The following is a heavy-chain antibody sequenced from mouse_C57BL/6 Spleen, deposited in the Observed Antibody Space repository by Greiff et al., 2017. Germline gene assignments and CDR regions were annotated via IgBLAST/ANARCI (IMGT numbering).Heavy chain of an antibody. Sequence: EVQLQQSGPELVKPGASVKISCKASGYTFTDYYMNWVKQSHGKSLEWIGDINPNNGGTSYNQKFKGKATLTVDKSSSTAYMELRSLTSEDSAVYYCARLYYYGSSPSGYFDVWGTGTTVTVAS. CDR1: GYTFTDYY. CDR2: INPNNGGT. V-gene: IGHV1-26*01. D-gene: IGHD1-1*01. CDR3: ARLYYYGSSPSGYFDV. J-gene: IGHJ1*03.